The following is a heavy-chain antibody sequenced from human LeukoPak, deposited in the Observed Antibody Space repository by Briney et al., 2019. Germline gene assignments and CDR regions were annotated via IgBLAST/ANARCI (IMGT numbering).Heavy chain of an antibody. V-gene: IGHV1-18*01. CDR1: GYTFTSYR. J-gene: IGHJ5*02. CDR3: VRLELEERSWFDP. CDR2: VSPHKGNT. D-gene: IGHD1/OR15-1a*01. Sequence: ASVKVSCKASGYTFTSYRITWVRQAPGHGLEWMGWVSPHKGNTLYTQKFQGRLTMTTDTSTTTAYMELRSLRSDDTAVYYCVRLELEERSWFDPWGQGTLVTVSS.